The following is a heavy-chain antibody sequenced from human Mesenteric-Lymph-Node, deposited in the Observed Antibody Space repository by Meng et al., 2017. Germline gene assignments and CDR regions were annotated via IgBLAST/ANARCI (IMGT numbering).Heavy chain of an antibody. CDR1: GYSISSGYF. CDR2: IFHSGST. D-gene: IGHD3-16*01. CDR3: ATQRGGIDY. J-gene: IGHJ4*02. Sequence: GSLRLSCTVSGYSISSGYFWAWIRQSPGKGLEWIGCIFHSGSTYYNPSLRSRVAISLDTSKNQVSLKLTSVTAADTAVYYCATQRGGIDYWGQGALVTVSS. V-gene: IGHV4-38-2*02.